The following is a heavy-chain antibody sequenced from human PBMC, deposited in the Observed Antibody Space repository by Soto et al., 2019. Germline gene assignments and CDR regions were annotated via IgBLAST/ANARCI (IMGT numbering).Heavy chain of an antibody. CDR3: ARDKVSRDSANNDFDY. D-gene: IGHD6-25*01. CDR2: ISAYNGNT. CDR1: GYTFTSYG. J-gene: IGHJ4*02. V-gene: IGHV1-18*01. Sequence: ASVKVSCKASGYTFTSYGISWVRQAPGQGLEWMGWISAYNGNTNYAQKLQGRVTMTTDTSTSTAYMELRSLRSDDTAVYYCARDKVSRDSANNDFDYWGQGHLITVSS.